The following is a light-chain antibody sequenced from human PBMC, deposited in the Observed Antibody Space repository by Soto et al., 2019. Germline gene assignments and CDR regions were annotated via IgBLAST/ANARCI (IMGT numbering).Light chain of an antibody. V-gene: IGLV2-14*01. CDR2: DVS. CDR3: SSYTSSTPVV. J-gene: IGLJ2*01. Sequence: QPALTQPASVSGSPGQSITISCTGTSSDVGAYNYVSWYQQHPGKAPKLMIYDVSNRPSGVSNRFSGSKSGNAASLTISGLQAEDEADYYCSSYTSSTPVVFGGGTKLTVL. CDR1: SSDVGAYNY.